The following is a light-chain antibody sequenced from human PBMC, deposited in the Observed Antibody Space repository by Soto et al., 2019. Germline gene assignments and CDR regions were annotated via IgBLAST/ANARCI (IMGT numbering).Light chain of an antibody. V-gene: IGKV1-5*01. CDR1: KSINTW. J-gene: IGKJ1*01. CDR3: QQYNSYSGT. CDR2: DAS. Sequence: DIQMTQSPSTLSASVGDRVTITCRASKSINTWLAWYQQKPGKAPKLLIYDASSLESGVPSRFSGSGSGTEFTLTISSLQPDDFATYYCQQYNSYSGTFGQGTKVDI.